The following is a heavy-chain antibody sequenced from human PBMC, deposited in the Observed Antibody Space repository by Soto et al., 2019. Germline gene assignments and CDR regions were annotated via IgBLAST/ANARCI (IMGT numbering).Heavy chain of an antibody. J-gene: IGHJ4*02. CDR1: GGSISSGGSS. CDR3: GRAGDSSGPVALGY. V-gene: IGHV4-30-2*01. CDR2: IYHSGST. Sequence: QLQLQESGSGLVKPSQTLSVTCAVSGGSISSGGSSWSWIRQPPGKGLEWIGYIYHSGSTYYNPSLKSRVTISVDRSKNQFSLKLSSVTAADTAVYYCGRAGDSSGPVALGYWGQGPLVTVSS. D-gene: IGHD6-19*01.